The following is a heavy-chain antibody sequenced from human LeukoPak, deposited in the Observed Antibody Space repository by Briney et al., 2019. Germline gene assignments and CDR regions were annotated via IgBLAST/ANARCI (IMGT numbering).Heavy chain of an antibody. D-gene: IGHD3-22*01. CDR1: ADTFTSYD. CDR2: MNPNSGNT. Sequence: ASLKISCKASADTFTSYDINCGRQATGQRLVWMGWMNPNSGNTGYTQKFQGKVTMTRNTSIRTAYMELSSLRSEDTAVYYCVSPGIYYDSSGYYPFDYWGQGTLVTVSS. J-gene: IGHJ4*02. V-gene: IGHV1-8*01. CDR3: VSPGIYYDSSGYYPFDY.